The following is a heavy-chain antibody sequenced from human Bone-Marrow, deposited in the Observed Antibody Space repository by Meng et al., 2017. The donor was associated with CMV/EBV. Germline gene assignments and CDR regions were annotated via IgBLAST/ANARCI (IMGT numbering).Heavy chain of an antibody. CDR2: MYYSGST. Sequence: SETLSFTCTVPGGPIDSRGYYWGWIRQSPGKGLEWIGSMYYSGSTYYNSSLKSGVTMSVDTSKNQFSLKLSSVTAADTAVYYCARVGSLFSSSSDYWFDPWGQGTLVTFSS. CDR3: ARVGSLFSSSSDYWFDP. J-gene: IGHJ5*02. D-gene: IGHD6-6*01. V-gene: IGHV4-39*07. CDR1: GGPIDSRGYY.